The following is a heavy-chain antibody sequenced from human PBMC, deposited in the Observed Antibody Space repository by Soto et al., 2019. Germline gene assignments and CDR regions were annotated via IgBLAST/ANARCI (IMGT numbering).Heavy chain of an antibody. Sequence: QVRLVQSGAEVKKPGASVKVSCKASGYTFTGYYIHWVRQAPGQGLEWMGWINPNSGGTKYPQKFQGRVTMTRDTSIRTVYMSLTGLKSDDTAVYFCARDLAKGGGGAGFDYWGQGTLVAVSS. CDR3: ARDLAKGGGGAGFDY. J-gene: IGHJ4*02. CDR1: GYTFTGYY. V-gene: IGHV1-2*02. D-gene: IGHD2-15*01. CDR2: INPNSGGT.